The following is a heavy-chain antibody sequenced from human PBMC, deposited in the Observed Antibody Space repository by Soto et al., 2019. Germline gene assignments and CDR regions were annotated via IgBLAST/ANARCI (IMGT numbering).Heavy chain of an antibody. V-gene: IGHV4-39*01. CDR2: MYHSGNT. J-gene: IGHJ6*02. CDR1: GDSISSNNYY. Sequence: SETLSLTCTVSGDSISSNNYYWGWIRQPPGKGLEWIGSMYHSGNTYHNPSLKSRVTISVDTSKNQFFLKLSSVTAADTAVYYCGRHLFSDVWGQGTTVTVSS. D-gene: IGHD2-21*01. CDR3: GRHLFSDV.